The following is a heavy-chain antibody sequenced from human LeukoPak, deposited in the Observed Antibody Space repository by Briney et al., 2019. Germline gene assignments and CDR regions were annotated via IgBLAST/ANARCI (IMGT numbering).Heavy chain of an antibody. Sequence: SETLSLTCTVSGGSISSYCWSWIRQPPGKGLEWIGSIYHSGSTYYNPSLKSRVTISIDTSKSQFSLNLSSVTAADTAVYFCARDPDYYDPGYWGQGTLVTVSS. CDR3: ARDPDYYDPGY. J-gene: IGHJ4*02. V-gene: IGHV4-38-2*02. CDR1: GGSISSYC. CDR2: IYHSGST. D-gene: IGHD3-22*01.